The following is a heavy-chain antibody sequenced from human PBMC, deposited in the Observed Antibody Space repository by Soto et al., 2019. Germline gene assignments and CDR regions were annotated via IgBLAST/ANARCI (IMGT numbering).Heavy chain of an antibody. CDR1: GFTFSKAW. Sequence: EVQLVESGGGLVKPGGSLRLSCAASGFTFSKAWMNWVRQVPGKGLEWVGRIKSKSDGGETDDAAALKGRFIISRDDSKNTLYMKMNSVRAEDTAVYYYTTDGAYTYSFEFWSQGTLVTVSS. D-gene: IGHD5-18*01. J-gene: IGHJ4*02. V-gene: IGHV3-15*07. CDR3: TTDGAYTYSFEF. CDR2: IKSKSDGGET.